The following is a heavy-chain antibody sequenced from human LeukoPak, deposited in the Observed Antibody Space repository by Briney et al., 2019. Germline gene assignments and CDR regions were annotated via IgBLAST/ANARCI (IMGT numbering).Heavy chain of an antibody. D-gene: IGHD5/OR15-5a*01. Sequence: PGGSLRLSCAASGFIFSNYWMHWVRQAPGKGLAWVSRVNNDGSSTTYADSVKGRFTISRDNAKNTLYLQMNSLRAEDTAVYYCAKGGLRVTDYWGQGTLVTVSS. CDR2: VNNDGSST. J-gene: IGHJ4*02. CDR3: AKGGLRVTDY. CDR1: GFIFSNYW. V-gene: IGHV3-74*03.